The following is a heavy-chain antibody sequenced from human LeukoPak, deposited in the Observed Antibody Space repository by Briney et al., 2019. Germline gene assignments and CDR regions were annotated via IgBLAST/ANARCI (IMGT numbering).Heavy chain of an antibody. CDR3: ATLGFCSGGSYYDYYAMGV. CDR2: IYCSGTT. Sequence: PSETLSLTCSVSGGSISGYHWSWIRQPPGKGLEWIGNIYCSGTTNYNSSLKSRVTISVDTSKSQFSLKLTSVTAADTAVYYCATLGFCSGGSYYDYYAMGVWGQGTTVTVSS. CDR1: GGSISGYH. V-gene: IGHV4-59*12. J-gene: IGHJ6*02. D-gene: IGHD2-15*01.